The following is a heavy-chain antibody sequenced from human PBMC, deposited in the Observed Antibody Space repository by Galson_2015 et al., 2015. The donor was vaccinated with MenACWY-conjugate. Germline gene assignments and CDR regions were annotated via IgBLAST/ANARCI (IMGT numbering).Heavy chain of an antibody. CDR1: GDSVSSNSAS. CDR3: TREASYSGWPTFDY. Sequence: CAISGDSVSSNSASWHWIRQSPSRGLEWLGRTYHRSKTYHDYAMSLRSRITINADTSKNQVSLQLNSVSPEDTAVYFCTREASYSGWPTFDYWGQGIQVTVSS. CDR2: TYHRSKTYH. D-gene: IGHD6-19*01. J-gene: IGHJ4*02. V-gene: IGHV6-1*01.